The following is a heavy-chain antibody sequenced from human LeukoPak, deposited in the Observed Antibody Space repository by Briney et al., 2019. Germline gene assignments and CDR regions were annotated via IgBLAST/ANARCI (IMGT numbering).Heavy chain of an antibody. CDR3: AGNIPKAGLRFLALDY. V-gene: IGHV4-4*07. Sequence: SETLSLTCTVSGGSISSYYWSWIQQPAGKGLEWIGRIYTSGSTNYNPSLKSRVTMSVDTSKNQFSLKLSSVTAADTAVYYCAGNIPKAGLRFLALDYWGQGTLVTVSS. CDR2: IYTSGST. J-gene: IGHJ4*02. CDR1: GGSISSYY. D-gene: IGHD3-3*01.